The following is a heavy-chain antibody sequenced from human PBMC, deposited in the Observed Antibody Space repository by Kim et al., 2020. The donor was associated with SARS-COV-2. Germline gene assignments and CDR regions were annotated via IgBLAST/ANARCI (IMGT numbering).Heavy chain of an antibody. CDR1: GGSISSYY. V-gene: IGHV4-59*01. J-gene: IGHJ6*02. CDR3: ARLQGEAITMVRGVISYYYYGVDV. Sequence: SETLSLTCTVPGGSISSYYWSWIRQPPGKGLEWIGYIYYSGSTNYNPSLKSRFTISVDTSKNLFSLKLSSVTAADTAVYYCARLQGEAITMVRGVISYYYYGVDVWGQGTTVTVSS. D-gene: IGHD3-10*01. CDR2: IYYSGST.